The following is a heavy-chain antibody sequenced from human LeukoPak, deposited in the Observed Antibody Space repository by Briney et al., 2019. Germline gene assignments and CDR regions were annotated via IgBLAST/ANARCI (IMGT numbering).Heavy chain of an antibody. D-gene: IGHD6-6*01. CDR3: AREAPYSTSSDWFDP. Sequence: GASVEVSCKASGYTFTDYYIHWVRQAPGQGLEWMGWINPNSGGTNSAQKFQGRVTMTRDTSISTAYMDLSRLRSDDTAVYYCAREAPYSTSSDWFDPWGQETLVTVSS. CDR2: INPNSGGT. CDR1: GYTFTDYY. J-gene: IGHJ5*02. V-gene: IGHV1-2*02.